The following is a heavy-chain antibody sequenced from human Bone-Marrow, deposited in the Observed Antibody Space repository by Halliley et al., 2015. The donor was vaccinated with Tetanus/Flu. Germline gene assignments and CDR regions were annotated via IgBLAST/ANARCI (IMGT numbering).Heavy chain of an antibody. CDR2: ISYSGST. D-gene: IGHD1-1*01. CDR3: ARGSAIAVQPASA. V-gene: IGHV4-31*02. J-gene: IGHJ5*02. Sequence: WIGNISYSGSTYYNPSLESRGTLSVDTSKNQFSLSLSSVSGADTAVYYCARGSAIAVQPASAWGQGTLVTVSS.